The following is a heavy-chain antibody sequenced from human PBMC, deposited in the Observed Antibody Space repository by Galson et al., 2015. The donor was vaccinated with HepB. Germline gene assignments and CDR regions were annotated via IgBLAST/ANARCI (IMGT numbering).Heavy chain of an antibody. CDR1: GYSFSSHA. CDR2: INTNTGNP. V-gene: IGHV7-4-1*02. J-gene: IGHJ4*02. Sequence: SVKVSCKASGYSFSSHAMTWVRQAPGQGFEWMGWINTNTGNPRYAQGFTGRFVFSLDTPVSTAYLQISSLKTEDTAVYYCARAVAGSMSDFDYWGQGTLVTVSS. CDR3: ARAVAGSMSDFDY. D-gene: IGHD6-19*01.